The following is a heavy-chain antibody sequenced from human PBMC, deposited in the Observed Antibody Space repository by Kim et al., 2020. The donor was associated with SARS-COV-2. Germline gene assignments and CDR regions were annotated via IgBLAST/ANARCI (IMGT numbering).Heavy chain of an antibody. CDR2: IGTAGDT. J-gene: IGHJ6*03. CDR3: ARGFMESGSYYYYYYMDV. V-gene: IGHV3-13*01. CDR1: GFTFSSYD. Sequence: GGSLRLSCAASGFTFSSYDMHWVRQATGKGLEWVSAIGTAGDTYYPGSVKGRFTISRENAKNSLYLQMNSLRAGDTTVYYCARGFMESGSYYYYYYMDVGGKGTTVTVSS. D-gene: IGHD1-26*01.